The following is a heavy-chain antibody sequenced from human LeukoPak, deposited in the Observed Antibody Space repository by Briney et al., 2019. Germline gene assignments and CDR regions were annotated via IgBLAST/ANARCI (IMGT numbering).Heavy chain of an antibody. D-gene: IGHD1-26*01. CDR2: IGSSSDYI. CDR3: ARDPWGALGY. CDR1: GFSFSSYS. V-gene: IGHV3-21*01. Sequence: GGSLRLSCAASGFSFSSYSMNWVRQAPGKGLEWVSSIGSSSDYIHYADSVKARFTISRDNAKNSLYLQMNSLRAEDTAVYYCARDPWGALGYWGLGTLVTVSS. J-gene: IGHJ4*02.